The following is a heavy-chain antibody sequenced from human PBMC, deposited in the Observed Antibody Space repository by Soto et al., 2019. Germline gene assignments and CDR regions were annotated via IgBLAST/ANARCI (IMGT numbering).Heavy chain of an antibody. CDR3: TKDTFGAWES. V-gene: IGHV3-74*01. CDR1: EITLNIYW. CDR2: INPESTTL. Sequence: PGWSLRLSCTASEITLNIYWMHLIRQAPGKGLVWVSRINPESTTLTYADSVTGRLTISRDSAKNTLYLQMNGLSAEDTAIYYCTKDTFGAWESWGEGTLVTVS. J-gene: IGHJ5*02. D-gene: IGHD1-26*01.